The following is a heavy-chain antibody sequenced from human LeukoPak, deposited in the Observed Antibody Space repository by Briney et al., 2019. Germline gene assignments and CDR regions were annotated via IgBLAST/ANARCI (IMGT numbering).Heavy chain of an antibody. CDR3: ARGYCAGGVCYRYFDS. CDR2: ISSNGGST. D-gene: IGHD2-8*02. Sequence: GGSLRLSCAASGFTFSSYAMHWVRKAPGKGLEYVSAISSNGGSTYYENSVKGRFTISRDNSKNTLYLQMGSLRAEDMAVHYCARGYCAGGVCYRYFDSWGQGTLVTVSS. V-gene: IGHV3-64*01. J-gene: IGHJ4*02. CDR1: GFTFSSYA.